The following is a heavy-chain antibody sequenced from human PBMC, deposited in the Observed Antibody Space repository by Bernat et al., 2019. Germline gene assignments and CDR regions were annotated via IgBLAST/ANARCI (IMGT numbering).Heavy chain of an antibody. J-gene: IGHJ6*03. D-gene: IGHD3-3*01. Sequence: QITLKESCPTLVKPTPTLTLTCTFSGFSLSTSGVGVGWIRQPPGKALEWLALIYWDDDKRYSPSLKSRLTITKDTSKNQVVLTMTNMDPVDTATYYCAHTLLEWLYTYYYYMDVWGKGKTVTVSS. CDR2: IYWDDDK. CDR3: AHTLLEWLYTYYYYMDV. CDR1: GFSLSTSGVG. V-gene: IGHV2-5*02.